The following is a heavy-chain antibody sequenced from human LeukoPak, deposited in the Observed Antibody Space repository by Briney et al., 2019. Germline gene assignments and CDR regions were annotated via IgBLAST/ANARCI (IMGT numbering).Heavy chain of an antibody. V-gene: IGHV4-39*01. CDR2: IYYSGST. CDR1: GGSISSSSYS. Sequence: SETLSLTCTVSGGSISSSSYSWGWLRQPPGKGLEWIGSIYYSGSTYYNPSLKSRVTISVDTSKNQFSLKLSSVTAADTAVYYCARQDYDSSGHIDYWGQGTLVTVSS. J-gene: IGHJ4*02. CDR3: ARQDYDSSGHIDY. D-gene: IGHD3-22*01.